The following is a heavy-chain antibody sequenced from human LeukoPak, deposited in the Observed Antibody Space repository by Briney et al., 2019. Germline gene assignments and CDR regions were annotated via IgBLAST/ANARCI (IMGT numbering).Heavy chain of an antibody. CDR1: GYTLTSYG. Sequence: ASVKVSCKASGYTLTSYGISWVRQAPGQRLEWMGWVNAGNGNTRYSQRFQGRVTITRDTSASTAYMELSSLTSEDTAVYYCARGRWSATTASYYLDFWGQGTLVTVSS. CDR2: VNAGNGNT. D-gene: IGHD5-24*01. V-gene: IGHV1-3*01. CDR3: ARGRWSATTASYYLDF. J-gene: IGHJ4*02.